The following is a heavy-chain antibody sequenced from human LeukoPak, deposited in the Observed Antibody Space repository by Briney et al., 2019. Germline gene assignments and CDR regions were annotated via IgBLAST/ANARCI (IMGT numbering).Heavy chain of an antibody. V-gene: IGHV3-48*03. J-gene: IGHJ4*02. CDR2: ISSSGSTI. Sequence: GGSLRLSCAASGFTFSSYEMNWVRQAPGKGLEWVSYISSSGSTIYYADSVKGRFTISRDNAKNSLYLQMNSLRAEDTAVYYCAMTSIAARQMAYWGQGTLVTVSS. CDR1: GFTFSSYE. CDR3: AMTSIAARQMAY. D-gene: IGHD6-6*01.